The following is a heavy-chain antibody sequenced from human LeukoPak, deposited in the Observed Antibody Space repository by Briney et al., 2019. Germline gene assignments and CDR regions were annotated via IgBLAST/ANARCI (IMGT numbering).Heavy chain of an antibody. D-gene: IGHD5-18*01. V-gene: IGHV3-23*01. CDR2: ISGSAHKI. J-gene: IGHJ4*02. CDR3: AGRVTGYSSGYVY. Sequence: VRQAPEKGLDXVSVISGSAHKIRYADSVKGRFTISRDNSENIVYLQMNNLRAEDTAVYYCAGRVTGYSSGYVYWGQGTLVTVSS.